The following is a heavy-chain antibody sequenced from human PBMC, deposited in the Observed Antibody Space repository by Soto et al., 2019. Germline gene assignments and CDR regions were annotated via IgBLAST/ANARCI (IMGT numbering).Heavy chain of an antibody. Sequence: QLHLVQSGAVVKKPGASVTVSCSASGYPVTAYYMHWVRQAPGRGLEWMGGINPATGAAKYTQTLQGRVTPPRGTSRSADFMELRCLAAGDTAVFLCAGGGGVGLAGSAAFDMWGQGTVVTVSS. CDR2: INPATGAA. D-gene: IGHD6-19*01. CDR1: GYPVTAYY. J-gene: IGHJ3*02. V-gene: IGHV1-2*02. CDR3: AGGGGVGLAGSAAFDM.